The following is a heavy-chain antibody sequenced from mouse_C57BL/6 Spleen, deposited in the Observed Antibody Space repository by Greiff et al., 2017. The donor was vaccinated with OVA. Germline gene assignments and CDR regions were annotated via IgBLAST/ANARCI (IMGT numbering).Heavy chain of an antibody. J-gene: IGHJ2*01. D-gene: IGHD3-2*02. CDR2: ISSGSSTI. CDR1: GFTFSDYG. Sequence: EVNVVESGGGLVKPGGSLKLSCAASGFTFSDYGMHWVRQAPEKGLEWVAYISSGSSTIYYADTVKGRFTISRDNTKNTLFLQMTSLRSEDTAMYYCARAAQGPLYYFDYWGQGTTLTVSS. V-gene: IGHV5-17*01. CDR3: ARAAQGPLYYFDY.